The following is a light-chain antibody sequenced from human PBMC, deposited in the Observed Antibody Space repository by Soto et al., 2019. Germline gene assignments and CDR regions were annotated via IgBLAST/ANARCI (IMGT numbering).Light chain of an antibody. V-gene: IGKV1-33*01. CDR1: QSISSY. J-gene: IGKJ5*01. Sequence: DIQMTKTQYSLSASVGDRVTITCRASQSISSYLNWYQQKPGKAPKLLIYDASNLETGVPSRFSGSGSGTDFTFTISNLQPEDIATYYCQHYDNFPITFGQRRLPEIK. CDR2: DAS. CDR3: QHYDNFPIT.